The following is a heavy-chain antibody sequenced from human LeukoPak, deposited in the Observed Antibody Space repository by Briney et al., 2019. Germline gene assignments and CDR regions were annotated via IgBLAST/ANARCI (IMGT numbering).Heavy chain of an antibody. CDR1: GYTFTSYY. J-gene: IGHJ5*02. D-gene: IGHD2-2*01. CDR3: ARQDIVVVPAVWFDP. Sequence: ASVKVSCKASGYTFTSYYMHWVRQAPGQGLEWMGIINSSGGSTSYAQKFQGRVTMTRDTSTSTVYMELSSLRSEDTAVYYCARQDIVVVPAVWFDPWGQGTLVTVSS. V-gene: IGHV1-46*03. CDR2: INSSGGST.